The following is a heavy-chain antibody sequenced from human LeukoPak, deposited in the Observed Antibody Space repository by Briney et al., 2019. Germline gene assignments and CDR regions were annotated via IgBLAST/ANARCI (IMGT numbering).Heavy chain of an antibody. CDR1: VGSISSYN. V-gene: IGHV4-4*07. D-gene: IGHD3-10*01. Sequence: SGTLSLTCTVSVGSISSYNWSGIRQPAGRGVERVGRIYTSGSTNYNPSLNSRVTMSVDTSKNQFSVKLSSVTAADTAVYYCASARWIRGVIPAGDYYYGMDVWGQGTTVTVSS. CDR3: ASARWIRGVIPAGDYYYGMDV. J-gene: IGHJ6*02. CDR2: IYTSGST.